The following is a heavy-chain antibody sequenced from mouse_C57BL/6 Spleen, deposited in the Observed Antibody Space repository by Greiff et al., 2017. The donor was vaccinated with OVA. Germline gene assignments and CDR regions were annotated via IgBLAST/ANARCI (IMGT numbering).Heavy chain of an antibody. J-gene: IGHJ2*01. CDR3: ARSLLGRKGFDY. CDR1: GYTFTSYW. CDR2: IDPSDSYT. D-gene: IGHD4-1*01. Sequence: QVQLKQPGAELVMPGASVKLSCKASGYTFTSYWMHWVKQRPGQGLEWIGEIDPSDSYTNYNQKFKGKSTLTVDKSSSTAYMQLSSLTSEDSAVYYCARSLLGRKGFDYWGQGTTLTVSS. V-gene: IGHV1-69*01.